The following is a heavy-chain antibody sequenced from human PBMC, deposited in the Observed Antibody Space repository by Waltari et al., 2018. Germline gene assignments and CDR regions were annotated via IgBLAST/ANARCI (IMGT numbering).Heavy chain of an antibody. CDR3: ARHTEDDNCDD. D-gene: IGHD4-17*01. Sequence: QLVQSGTEVKKLEDSLKISYKTSGYSFNNYWIGWGSERPGKGLEWIGIVRHDNSNARYSPSMRGQVTSSANKTINIAYLQWSSLKAADTVKYYCARHTEDDNCDDWGQGTLVTVSS. CDR1: GYSFNNYW. V-gene: IGHV5-51*01. J-gene: IGHJ4*02. CDR2: VRHDNSNA.